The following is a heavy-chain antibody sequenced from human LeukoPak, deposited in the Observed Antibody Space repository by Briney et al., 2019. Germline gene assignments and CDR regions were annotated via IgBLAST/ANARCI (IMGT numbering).Heavy chain of an antibody. Sequence: PGGSLRLSCVASGFTFGGYTINWVRLAPGKGLEWVSSISSSLNIYFAESVKGRFTISRDNARNLVSLQLNSLRVEDTAVYYCARDAWIVAFDIWGQGTVVTVSS. V-gene: IGHV3-21*01. CDR3: ARDAWIVAFDI. D-gene: IGHD2-15*01. CDR1: GFTFGGYT. CDR2: ISSSLNI. J-gene: IGHJ3*02.